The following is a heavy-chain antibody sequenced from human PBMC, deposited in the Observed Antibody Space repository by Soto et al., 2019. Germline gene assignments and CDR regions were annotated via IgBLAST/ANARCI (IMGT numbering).Heavy chain of an antibody. CDR1: GGSISSSSYY. Sequence: QLQLQESGPGLVKPSETLSLTCTVSGGSISSSSYYWGWIRQPPGKGLEWIGSIYYSGSTYYNPSLKGRVTIPVDTSKNQFSLKLSSVTAADTAVYYCASPYCSGGSCYSGSGARFDYWGQGTLVTVSS. CDR2: IYYSGST. V-gene: IGHV4-39*01. D-gene: IGHD2-15*01. CDR3: ASPYCSGGSCYSGSGARFDY. J-gene: IGHJ4*02.